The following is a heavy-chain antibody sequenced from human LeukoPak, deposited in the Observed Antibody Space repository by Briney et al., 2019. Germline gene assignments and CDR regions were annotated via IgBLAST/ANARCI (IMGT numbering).Heavy chain of an antibody. V-gene: IGHV3-9*01. Sequence: GGSLRLSCAASGFTFDDYAMPWVRQAPGKGLEWVSGISWNSGSIGYADSVKGRFTISRDNAKNSLYLQMNSLRAEDTALYYCAKDMGAYYDSSGYYSYWGQGTLVTVSS. CDR1: GFTFDDYA. CDR3: AKDMGAYYDSSGYYSY. CDR2: ISWNSGSI. D-gene: IGHD3-22*01. J-gene: IGHJ4*02.